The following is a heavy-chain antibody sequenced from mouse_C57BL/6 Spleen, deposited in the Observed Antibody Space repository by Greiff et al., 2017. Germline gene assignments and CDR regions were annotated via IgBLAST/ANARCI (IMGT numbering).Heavy chain of an antibody. CDR2: IHPNSGST. D-gene: IGHD4-1*02. J-gene: IGHJ3*01. CDR3: AREATGSFAY. Sequence: VKLQQPGAELVKPGASVKLSCKASGYTFTSYWMHWVKQRPGQGLEWIGMIHPNSGSTNYNEKFKSKATLTVDKSSSTAYMQLSSLTSEDSAVYYCAREATGSFAYWGQGTLVTVSA. V-gene: IGHV1-64*01. CDR1: GYTFTSYW.